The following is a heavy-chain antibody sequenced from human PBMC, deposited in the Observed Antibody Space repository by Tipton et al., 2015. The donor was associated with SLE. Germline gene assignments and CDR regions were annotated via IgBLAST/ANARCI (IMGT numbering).Heavy chain of an antibody. J-gene: IGHJ5*02. Sequence: TLSLTCTVSGGSISSYYWSWIRQPPGKGLEWIGDIYYSGSTNYNPSLKSRVTISVDTSKNQFSLKLSSVTAADTSVYYCASLGQYSGGWFDPWGQGTLVTVSS. CDR2: IYYSGST. CDR3: ASLGQYSGGWFDP. CDR1: GGSISSYY. D-gene: IGHD1-26*01. V-gene: IGHV4-59*12.